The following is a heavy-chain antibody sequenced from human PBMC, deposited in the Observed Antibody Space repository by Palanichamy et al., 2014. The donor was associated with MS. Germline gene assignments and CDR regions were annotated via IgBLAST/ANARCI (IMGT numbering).Heavy chain of an antibody. D-gene: IGHD6-6*01. Sequence: QVLLLQSGPEVTTPGASVRVSCTTSGYSLSNYGINWVRQAPGQGLEWMGYISGYSDYKKYAQKFQARLTMTTDTSTSTAYMELTNLTSDDTAVYFCARDSSGRQAPPPHFLIHDSWGPGTLVTVSS. CDR2: ISGYSDYK. CDR3: ARDSSGRQAPPPHFLIHDS. J-gene: IGHJ4*02. V-gene: IGHV1-18*01. CDR1: GYSLSNYG.